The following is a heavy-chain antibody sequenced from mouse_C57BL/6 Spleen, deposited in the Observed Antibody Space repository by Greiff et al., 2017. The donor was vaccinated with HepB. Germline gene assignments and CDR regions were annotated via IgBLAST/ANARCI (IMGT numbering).Heavy chain of an antibody. J-gene: IGHJ2*01. Sequence: VKLQQPGAELVRPGSSVKLSCKASGYTFTSYWMHWVKQRPIQGLEWIGNIDPSDSETHYNQKFKDKATLTVDKSSSTAYMQLSSLTSEDSAVYYCARLHYGSSYYFDYWGQGTTLTVSS. V-gene: IGHV1-52*01. CDR2: IDPSDSET. D-gene: IGHD1-1*01. CDR1: GYTFTSYW. CDR3: ARLHYGSSYYFDY.